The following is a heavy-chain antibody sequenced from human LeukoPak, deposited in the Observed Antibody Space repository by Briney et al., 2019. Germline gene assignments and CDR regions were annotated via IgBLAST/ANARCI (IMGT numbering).Heavy chain of an antibody. CDR2: IIPILGIA. D-gene: IGHD3-22*01. Sequence: GASVKVSCKASGGTFSSYAISWVRQAPGQGLEWMGRIIPILGIANYAQKFQGRVTITADKSTSTAYMELSSLRSEDTAVYYCAKAPYYYDSSGLRQADYWGQGTLVTVSS. V-gene: IGHV1-69*04. CDR3: AKAPYYYDSSGLRQADY. CDR1: GGTFSSYA. J-gene: IGHJ4*02.